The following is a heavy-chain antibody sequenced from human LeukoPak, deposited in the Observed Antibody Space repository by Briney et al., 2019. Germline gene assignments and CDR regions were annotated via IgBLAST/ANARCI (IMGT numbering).Heavy chain of an antibody. Sequence: GGSLRLSCAASGFSFSSYGMHWVRQAPGKGLEWVAVISDDGSNKYYADSVKGRFTISRDTSKNTLYLHMNSLRAEDTAVYYCAKTYYYDRSGYYYENAFDTWGQGTMVTASS. CDR3: AKTYYYDRSGYYYENAFDT. CDR1: GFSFSSYG. V-gene: IGHV3-30*18. J-gene: IGHJ3*02. CDR2: ISDDGSNK. D-gene: IGHD3-22*01.